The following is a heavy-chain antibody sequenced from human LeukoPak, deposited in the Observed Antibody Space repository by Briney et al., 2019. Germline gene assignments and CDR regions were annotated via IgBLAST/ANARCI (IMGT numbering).Heavy chain of an antibody. CDR1: GGSFSGYY. V-gene: IGHV4-34*01. Sequence: SETLSLTCAVYGGSFSGYYWSWIRQPPGKGLEWIGEINHSGSTYYNPSLKSRVTISVDTSKNQFSLKLSSVTAADTAVYYCARDRGLLYYYDSSGYLFDYWGQGTLVTVSS. J-gene: IGHJ4*02. CDR2: INHSGST. CDR3: ARDRGLLYYYDSSGYLFDY. D-gene: IGHD3-22*01.